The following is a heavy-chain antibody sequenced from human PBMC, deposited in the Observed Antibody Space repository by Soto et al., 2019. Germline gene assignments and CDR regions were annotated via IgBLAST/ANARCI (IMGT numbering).Heavy chain of an antibody. V-gene: IGHV3-23*01. CDR1: GFTFSIYS. CDR3: AKAVKYDVLTGYYKGPDYYGMDV. D-gene: IGHD3-9*01. CDR2: ISGSGGST. Sequence: GGSLRLSCAASGFTFSIYSMNWVRQAPGKGLEWVSLISGSGGSTHYADSVEGRFTISRDNSKNTLYLEMDSLRAEDTAVYYCAKAVKYDVLTGYYKGPDYYGMDVWGQGTTVTVSS. J-gene: IGHJ6*02.